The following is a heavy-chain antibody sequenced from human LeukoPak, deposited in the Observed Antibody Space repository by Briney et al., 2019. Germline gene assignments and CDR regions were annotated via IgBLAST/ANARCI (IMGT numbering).Heavy chain of an antibody. CDR2: IYYSGST. D-gene: IGHD4-17*01. V-gene: IGHV4-30-4*01. CDR3: ARVADGLYFDY. CDR1: GGSISSGDYY. J-gene: IGHJ4*02. Sequence: PSETLSLTCTVFGGSISSGDYYWSWIRQPPGKGLEWIGYIYYSGSTYYNPSLKSRVTISVDTSKNQFSLKLSSVTAADTAVYYCARVADGLYFDYWGQGTLVTVSS.